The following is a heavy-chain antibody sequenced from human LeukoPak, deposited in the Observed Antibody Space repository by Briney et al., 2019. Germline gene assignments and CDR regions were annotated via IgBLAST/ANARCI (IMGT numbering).Heavy chain of an antibody. J-gene: IGHJ4*02. CDR3: AKEAGYSGYDYPDY. V-gene: IGHV3-23*01. Sequence: GGFLRLSCAASGFTFSSYAMSWVRQAPRKGLWWVSDNSGSAYSTYYADSVQGRFTISRDNSKNTLYLQMNSLRAEDTAVYYCAKEAGYSGYDYPDYWGQGTLVTVSS. D-gene: IGHD5-12*01. CDR1: GFTFSSYA. CDR2: NSGSAYST.